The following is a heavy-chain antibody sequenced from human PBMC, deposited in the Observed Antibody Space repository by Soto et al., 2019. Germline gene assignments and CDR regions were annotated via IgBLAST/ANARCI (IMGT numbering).Heavy chain of an antibody. CDR1: GFTFSNYA. Sequence: GGSLRLSCGASGFTFSNYAMTWVRRAPGQGLEWVSSISGGGNTYYADSVKGRFTISRDNSKSTLYLQMDSLRVEDTAVYYCGKDPMKTYYYDSSGPAYFDYWGQGTLVTVSS. CDR2: ISGGGNT. CDR3: GKDPMKTYYYDSSGPAYFDY. V-gene: IGHV3-23*01. J-gene: IGHJ4*02. D-gene: IGHD3-22*01.